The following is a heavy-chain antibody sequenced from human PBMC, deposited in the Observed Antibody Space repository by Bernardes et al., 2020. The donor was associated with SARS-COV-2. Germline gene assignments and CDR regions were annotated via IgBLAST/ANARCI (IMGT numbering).Heavy chain of an antibody. CDR1: GFIFNTYS. D-gene: IGHD2-15*01. CDR3: AREGYCSGGTCYPSYYHGMDV. V-gene: IGHV3-21*01. CDR2: ISSSSTYI. J-gene: IGHJ6*02. Sequence: GGSLRLSCAASGFIFNTYSMNWVRQVPGKGLEWVSSISSSSTYIYYADSVRGRFTISRDNAKNSLYLQMNSLRVEDTAVYYCAREGYCSGGTCYPSYYHGMDVWGQGTTVTVSS.